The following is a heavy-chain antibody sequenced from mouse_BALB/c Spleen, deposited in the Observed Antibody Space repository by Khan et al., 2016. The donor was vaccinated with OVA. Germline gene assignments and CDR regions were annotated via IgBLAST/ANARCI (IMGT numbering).Heavy chain of an antibody. J-gene: IGHJ2*01. Sequence: EVQLQESGPGLVKPSQSLSLTCTVTGDSITSAYAWNWIRQFPGNKLEWMGYISYSGRTSYNPSLKSRISITRDTSKNQFFLQLNSVTTEDTATYYCARAGTITTVVATNFDCWGQGTTRTVSS. D-gene: IGHD1-1*01. CDR1: GDSITSAYA. CDR2: ISYSGRT. CDR3: ARAGTITTVVATNFDC. V-gene: IGHV3-2*02.